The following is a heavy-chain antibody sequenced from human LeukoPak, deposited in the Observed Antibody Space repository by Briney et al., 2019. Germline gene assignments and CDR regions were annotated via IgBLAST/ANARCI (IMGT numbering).Heavy chain of an antibody. CDR3: ARLTGYRAVIYYYYFGMDV. Sequence: GGSLKISCKGSGYSFTSNWIGWVRQMPGKGLECIGLIYPGDSEVRYSPSFQGHITISADKSISTAYLQWSSLKASDTAMYYCARLTGYRAVIYYYYFGMDVWGQGTTVTVSS. D-gene: IGHD6-13*01. CDR1: GYSFTSNW. CDR2: IYPGDSEV. J-gene: IGHJ6*02. V-gene: IGHV5-51*01.